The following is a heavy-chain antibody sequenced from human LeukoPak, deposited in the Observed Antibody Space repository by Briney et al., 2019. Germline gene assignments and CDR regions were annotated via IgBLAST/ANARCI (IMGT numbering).Heavy chain of an antibody. Sequence: PGGSLRLSCAASGFTFSSYSMNWVRQAPGKGLEWVSYISSSSSSAIYYADSVKGRFTISRDNAENSLYLQMNSLRAEDTAVYYCATGRLTMFRGIITSAWFDPWGQGTLVTVSS. CDR1: GFTFSSYS. J-gene: IGHJ5*02. D-gene: IGHD3-10*01. CDR2: ISSSSSSAI. V-gene: IGHV3-48*01. CDR3: ATGRLTMFRGIITSAWFDP.